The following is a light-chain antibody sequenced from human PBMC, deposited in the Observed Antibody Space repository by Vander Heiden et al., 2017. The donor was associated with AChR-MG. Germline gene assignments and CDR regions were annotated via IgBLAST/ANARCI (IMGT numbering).Light chain of an antibody. J-gene: IGLJ1*01. Sequence: QSALTQPASVSGSPRKSFTISCTRHSSDVGDYNYVSSYQQHPGKAPKLMIYDVSNRPSGVSNRFSGSKSGNTASLTISGLQAEDEADYYCSSYTSSSTYVFGTGTKVTVL. CDR2: DVS. CDR1: SSDVGDYNY. CDR3: SSYTSSSTYV. V-gene: IGLV2-14*03.